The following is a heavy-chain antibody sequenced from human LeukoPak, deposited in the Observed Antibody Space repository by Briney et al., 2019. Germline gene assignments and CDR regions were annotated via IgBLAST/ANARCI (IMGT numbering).Heavy chain of an antibody. CDR3: ARSGGWAYGDYDGFIAFDI. V-gene: IGHV1-18*01. D-gene: IGHD4-17*01. Sequence: ASVKVSCKASGYTFTNHGISWVRQAPGQGLEWMGWISTYNGNTNYAQKLQGRVTMTTDTSTSTAYTELRSLRSDDTAVYYCARSGGWAYGDYDGFIAFDIWGQGTMVTVSS. CDR2: ISTYNGNT. J-gene: IGHJ3*02. CDR1: GYTFTNHG.